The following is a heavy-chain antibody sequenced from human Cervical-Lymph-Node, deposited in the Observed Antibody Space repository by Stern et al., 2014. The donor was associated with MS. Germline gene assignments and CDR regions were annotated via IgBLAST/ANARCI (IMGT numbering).Heavy chain of an antibody. CDR2: IYSTGST. V-gene: IGHV4-59*08. CDR3: ARAGLEEALSNFDY. J-gene: IGHJ4*02. D-gene: IGHD6-13*01. Sequence: QVQLQQSGPGLVKPSETLSLTCTVSGGSISSYYWSWIRQPPGKGLEWIGHIYSTGSTNYNPSLKSRVTISVDTSKTQSSLTLPSVTAADTAVYYCARAGLEEALSNFDYWGQGTLVTVSS. CDR1: GGSISSYY.